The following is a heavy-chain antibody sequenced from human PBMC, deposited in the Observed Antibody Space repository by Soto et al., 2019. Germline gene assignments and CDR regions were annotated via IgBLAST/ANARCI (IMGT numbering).Heavy chain of an antibody. CDR2: ISSNGGST. CDR1: GFTFSSYA. Sequence: PGGSLRLSCSASGFTFSSYAMHWVRQAPGKGLEYVSAISSNGGSTYYADSVKGRFTISRDNSKNTLYLQMSSLRAEDTAVYYCVNGVLRFLEWLSPAFDYWGQGTLVTVSS. D-gene: IGHD3-3*01. V-gene: IGHV3-64D*06. J-gene: IGHJ4*02. CDR3: VNGVLRFLEWLSPAFDY.